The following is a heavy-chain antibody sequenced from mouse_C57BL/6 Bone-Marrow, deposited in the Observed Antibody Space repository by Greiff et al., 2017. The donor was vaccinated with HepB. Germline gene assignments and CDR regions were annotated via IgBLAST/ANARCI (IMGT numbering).Heavy chain of an antibody. CDR1: GYTFTSYW. CDR2: IDPSDSET. D-gene: IGHD2-1*01. J-gene: IGHJ3*01. Sequence: QVQPQQPGAELVRPGSSVKLSCKASGYTFTSYWMHWVKQRPIQGLEWIGNIDPSDSETHYNQKFKDKATLTVDKSSSTAYMQLSSLTSEDSAVYYCARAEYYGRFAYWGQGTLVTVSA. V-gene: IGHV1-52*01. CDR3: ARAEYYGRFAY.